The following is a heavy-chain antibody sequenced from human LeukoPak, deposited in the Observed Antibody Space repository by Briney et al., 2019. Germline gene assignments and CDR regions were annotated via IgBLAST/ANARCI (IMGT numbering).Heavy chain of an antibody. Sequence: SGTLSLTCAVSGGSISSSNWWSWVRQPPGKGLEWIGEIYHSGSTYYNPSLKSRVTISVDTSKNQFSLKLSSVTAADTAVYYCARGGYNWNYNHFDYWGQGTLVTVSS. CDR3: ARGGYNWNYNHFDY. CDR2: IYHSGST. D-gene: IGHD1-7*01. CDR1: GGSISSSNW. J-gene: IGHJ4*02. V-gene: IGHV4-4*02.